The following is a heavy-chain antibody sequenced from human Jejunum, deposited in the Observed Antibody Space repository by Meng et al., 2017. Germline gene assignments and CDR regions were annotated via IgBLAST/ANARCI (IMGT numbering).Heavy chain of an antibody. V-gene: IGHV3-7*01. D-gene: IGHD2-8*02. CDR3: AGSTGWISDH. CDR2: INQDGSQQ. J-gene: IGHJ4*02. Sequence: GESLKISCAASGFTFSNNWMSWVRQAPGQGLEWVANINQDGSQQKYVDSVKGRFTISRDNAKNSLYLQMISLRAEDTAVYYCAGSTGWISDHWGQGTLVTVSS. CDR1: GFTFSNNW.